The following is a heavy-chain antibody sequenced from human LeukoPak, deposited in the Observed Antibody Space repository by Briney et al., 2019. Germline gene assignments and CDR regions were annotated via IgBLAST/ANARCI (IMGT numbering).Heavy chain of an antibody. CDR1: GFTFIGSA. CDR2: IRSKANSYAT. Sequence: GGSLRLSCATSGFTFIGSAMHFGRQASGEGLRWVGRIRSKANSYATAYAASGKGRLTISRVDSKNCAYLQMNSLKTKDTAVYYCTSSQAAAGPFDYWGQGTLVTVSS. CDR3: TSSQAAAGPFDY. J-gene: IGHJ4*02. D-gene: IGHD6-13*01. V-gene: IGHV3-73*01.